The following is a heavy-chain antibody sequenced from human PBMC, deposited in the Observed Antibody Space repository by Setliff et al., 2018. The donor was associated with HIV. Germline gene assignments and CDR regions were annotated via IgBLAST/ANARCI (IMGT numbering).Heavy chain of an antibody. CDR2: IVVGSGNT. J-gene: IGHJ4*02. CDR3: AAEGPYYYDRSSDTFDY. D-gene: IGHD3-22*01. CDR1: GFTLTSSA. Sequence: ASVKVSCKASGFTLTSSAMQWVRQARGQRLEWIGWIVVGSGNTNYAKKFQERVTITRDMSTSTAYMELSSLRSEDTAVYYCAAEGPYYYDRSSDTFDYWGQGTLVTVSS. V-gene: IGHV1-58*02.